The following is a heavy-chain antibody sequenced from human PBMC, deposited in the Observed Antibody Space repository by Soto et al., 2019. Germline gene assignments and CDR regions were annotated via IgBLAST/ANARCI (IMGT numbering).Heavy chain of an antibody. J-gene: IGHJ6*02. V-gene: IGHV1-3*01. CDR3: RAYSHVDTADYYYYGMDV. CDR1: GYTFTSYA. D-gene: IGHD5-18*01. CDR2: INAGNGNT. Sequence: ASVKVSCKASGYTFTSYAMHWVRQAPGQRLEWMGWINAGNGNTKYSQKFQGRVTITRDTSASTAYMELSSLRSEDTAVYYCRAYSHVDTADYYYYGMDVWGQGTTVTVSS.